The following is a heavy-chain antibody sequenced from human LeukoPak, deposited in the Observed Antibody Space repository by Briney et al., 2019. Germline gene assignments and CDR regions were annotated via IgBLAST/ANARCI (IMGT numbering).Heavy chain of an antibody. D-gene: IGHD4-17*01. CDR3: ATDPPNDYGDYDDAFDI. CDR2: FDPEDGET. J-gene: IGHJ3*02. V-gene: IGHV1-24*01. CDR1: GYTLTELS. Sequence: ASVKVSCKVSGYTLTELSMHWVRQAPGKGLEWMGDFDPEDGETIYAQKFQGRVTMTEDTSTDTAYMELSSLRSEGTAVYYCATDPPNDYGDYDDAFDIWGQGAMVTVSS.